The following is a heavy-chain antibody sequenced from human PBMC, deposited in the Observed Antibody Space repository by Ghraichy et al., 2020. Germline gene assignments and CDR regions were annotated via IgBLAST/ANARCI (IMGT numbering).Heavy chain of an antibody. Sequence: GGSLRLSCAASGFTFSDHYMDWVRQAPGKGLEWVARIRNKANGYTKEYAASAKARFTISRDDLENSLHLQMNSLKTEDTAVYYCVRSYSESYGYTHYFDSWGQGTLVTVSS. CDR2: IRNKANGYTK. D-gene: IGHD1-26*01. CDR1: GFTFSDHY. J-gene: IGHJ4*02. V-gene: IGHV3-72*01. CDR3: VRSYSESYGYTHYFDS.